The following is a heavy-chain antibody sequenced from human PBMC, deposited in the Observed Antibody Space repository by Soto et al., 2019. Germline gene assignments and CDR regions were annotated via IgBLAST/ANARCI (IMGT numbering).Heavy chain of an antibody. D-gene: IGHD6-25*01. CDR1: GDSVSSNNAA. CDR2: TYYRSKWYN. J-gene: IGHJ5*02. V-gene: IGHV6-1*01. CDR3: ARRGSMGAAFDP. Sequence: SQTLSLTCAVSGDSVSSNNAAWSWIRQSPSRGLEWLGRTYYRSKWYNDYALSVKSRISVNPDTSKNQFSLQLNSVTPEDTGVYYCARRGSMGAAFDPWGQGTLVTVSS.